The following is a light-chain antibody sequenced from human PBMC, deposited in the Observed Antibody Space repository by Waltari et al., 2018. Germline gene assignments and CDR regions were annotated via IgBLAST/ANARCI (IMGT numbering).Light chain of an antibody. V-gene: IGLV3-1*01. J-gene: IGLJ2*01. CDR1: KLGNKY. CDR2: QDN. CDR3: QTWDTTIDVA. Sequence: VSASPGQTAIITCSGDKLGNKYTFWYQQRPGQSPVLLIYQDNRRPSGIPERFSGSNSGNTATLTITETQAVDEADYFCQTWDTTIDVAFGGGTRLTVL.